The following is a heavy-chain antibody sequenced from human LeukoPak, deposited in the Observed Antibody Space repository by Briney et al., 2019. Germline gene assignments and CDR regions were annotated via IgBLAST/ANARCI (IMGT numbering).Heavy chain of an antibody. CDR1: GFTFSTYW. J-gene: IGHJ4*02. V-gene: IGHV3-74*01. CDR3: VREGPDY. Sequence: TGGSLRLSCAASGFTFSTYWMHWVRQAPGKGLAWVSGIDSDGKITIYADSVKGRFTISRDNAKSTLYLQMDSLRGEDTAVYYCVREGPDYWGQGALVTVSS. CDR2: IDSDGKIT.